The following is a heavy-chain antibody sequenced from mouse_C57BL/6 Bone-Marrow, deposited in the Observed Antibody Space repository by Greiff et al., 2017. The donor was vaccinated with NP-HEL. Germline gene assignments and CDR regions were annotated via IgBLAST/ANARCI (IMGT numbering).Heavy chain of an antibody. D-gene: IGHD1-1*02. J-gene: IGHJ3*01. Sequence: EVKLVESGGDLVKPGGSLKLSCAASGFTFSSYGMSWVRQTPDKRLEWVATISSGGSYTYYPDSVKGRFTISRDNAKNTLYLQMSSLKSEDTAMYYCASPYGYWGQGTLVTVSA. V-gene: IGHV5-6*01. CDR3: ASPYGY. CDR1: GFTFSSYG. CDR2: ISSGGSYT.